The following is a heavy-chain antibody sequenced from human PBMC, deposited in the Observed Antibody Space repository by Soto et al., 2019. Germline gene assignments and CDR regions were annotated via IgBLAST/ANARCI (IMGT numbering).Heavy chain of an antibody. V-gene: IGHV3-9*01. CDR1: GFTVDDYA. CDR3: VRSKGGYSYGTPFDY. J-gene: IGHJ4*02. Sequence: EVQLEESGGALVQPGRSLRLSCAAGGFTVDDYAMHWVRQVLGKGLEWVSSISWNSGNIGYADSVKGRFTTSRDNAKNSLYLQMNSLRPEDTALYYCVRSKGGYSYGTPFDYWGQGTLVTVSS. CDR2: ISWNSGNI. D-gene: IGHD5-18*01.